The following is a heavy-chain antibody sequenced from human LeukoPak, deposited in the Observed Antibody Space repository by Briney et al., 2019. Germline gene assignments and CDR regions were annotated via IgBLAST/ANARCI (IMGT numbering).Heavy chain of an antibody. CDR3: ARGQVGSYYYYMDV. V-gene: IGHV3-7*03. Sequence: GGSLRLSCAASGFSFSSYWMSWVRQAPGKGLEWVANTNQDGSEKHYVDSVKGRFTISRDNAKNSLYLQMNSLKTEDTAVYFCARGQVGSYYYYMDVWGKGTTVTVSS. D-gene: IGHD1-26*01. CDR1: GFSFSSYW. J-gene: IGHJ6*03. CDR2: TNQDGSEK.